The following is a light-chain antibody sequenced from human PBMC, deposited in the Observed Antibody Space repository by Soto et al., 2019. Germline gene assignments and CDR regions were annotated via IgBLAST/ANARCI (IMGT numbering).Light chain of an antibody. J-gene: IGKJ3*01. Sequence: IHMTHSPSSLSASVGYRVTITFRASQDIRNYLAWYQQKPGKVPKLLIYAASTLQSGVPSRFSGSGSGTDFTLTINSLQPEDIATYYCQKYDRAPFTFGPGTKVDIK. CDR3: QKYDRAPFT. CDR1: QDIRNY. V-gene: IGKV1-27*01. CDR2: AAS.